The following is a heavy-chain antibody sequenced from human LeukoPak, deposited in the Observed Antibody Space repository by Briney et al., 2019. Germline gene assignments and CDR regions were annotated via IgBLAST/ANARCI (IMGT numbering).Heavy chain of an antibody. J-gene: IGHJ4*02. D-gene: IGHD5-24*01. Sequence: NPSETLSLTCAVYGGSFSGYYWSWIRQPPGKGLEWIGEINRSGSTNCNPSLKSRVTISVDTSKNQFSLKLSSVTAADTAVYYCARGDGRDGYKGRLEYWGQGNLVTVSS. V-gene: IGHV4-34*01. CDR1: GGSFSGYY. CDR3: ARGDGRDGYKGRLEY. CDR2: INRSGST.